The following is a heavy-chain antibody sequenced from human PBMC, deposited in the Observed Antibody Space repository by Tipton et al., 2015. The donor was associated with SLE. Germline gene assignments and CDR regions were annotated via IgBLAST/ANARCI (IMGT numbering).Heavy chain of an antibody. D-gene: IGHD3-10*01. CDR1: GGSFSGYY. Sequence: TLSLTCAVYGGSFSGYYWSWIRQPPGKGLEWIGEINHSGSTNYNPSLESRVTISVDTSKNQFSLKLSSVTAADTAVYYCASAHYDAFDIWGQGTMVTVSS. CDR3: ASAHYDAFDI. J-gene: IGHJ3*02. CDR2: INHSGST. V-gene: IGHV4-34*01.